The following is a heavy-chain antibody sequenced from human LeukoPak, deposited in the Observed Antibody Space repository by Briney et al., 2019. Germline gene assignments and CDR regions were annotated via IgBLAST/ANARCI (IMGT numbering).Heavy chain of an antibody. CDR1: GFTFSYYS. V-gene: IGHV3-48*04. CDR2: ISSSSSTI. D-gene: IGHD2/OR15-2a*01. Sequence: GGSLRLSCAASGFTFSYYSMNWVRQAPGKGLEWVSYISSSSSTIYYADSVKGRFTISRDNAKNSLYLQMKSLRAEDTAVYYCARGKTSQNIVTRKTYNWFDPWGQGTLVTVSS. CDR3: ARGKTSQNIVTRKTYNWFDP. J-gene: IGHJ5*02.